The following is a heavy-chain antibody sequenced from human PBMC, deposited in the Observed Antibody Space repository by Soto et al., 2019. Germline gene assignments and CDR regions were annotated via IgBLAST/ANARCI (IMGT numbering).Heavy chain of an antibody. D-gene: IGHD4-4*01. Sequence: SSETLSLTCTVSGGSISSGGYYWSWIRQHPGKGLEWIGYIYYSGSTYYNPSLKSRVTISVDTSKNQFSLKLSSVTAADTAVYYCATAVTTGYFDYWGQGTLVTVSS. V-gene: IGHV4-31*03. CDR2: IYYSGST. CDR1: GGSISSGGYY. J-gene: IGHJ4*02. CDR3: ATAVTTGYFDY.